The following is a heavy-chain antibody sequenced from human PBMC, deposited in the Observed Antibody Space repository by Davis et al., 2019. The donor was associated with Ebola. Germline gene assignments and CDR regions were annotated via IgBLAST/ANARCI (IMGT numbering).Heavy chain of an antibody. J-gene: IGHJ4*02. CDR3: ARDSPYYDILTGYYIYFDY. V-gene: IGHV3-21*01. Sequence: PGGSLRLSCAASGFTFSSYSMNWVRQAPGKGLEWVSSISSSSSYIYYADSVKGRFTISRDSAKNSLYLQMNSLRAEDTAVYYCARDSPYYDILTGYYIYFDYWGQGTLVTVSS. CDR2: ISSSSSYI. D-gene: IGHD3-9*01. CDR1: GFTFSSYS.